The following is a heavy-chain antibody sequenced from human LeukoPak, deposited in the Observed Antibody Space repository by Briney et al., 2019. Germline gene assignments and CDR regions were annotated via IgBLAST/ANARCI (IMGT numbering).Heavy chain of an antibody. CDR1: GGSINSYY. Sequence: SETLSLTCTVSGGSINSYYWSWIRQPPGKGLEWIGNIYYSGTTNYNPSLKSRVTISVDTSKNQFSLKLSSVTAADTAVYYCARGPFYDSSGYPFDYWGQGTLVTVSS. V-gene: IGHV4-59*01. CDR2: IYYSGTT. J-gene: IGHJ4*02. D-gene: IGHD3-22*01. CDR3: ARGPFYDSSGYPFDY.